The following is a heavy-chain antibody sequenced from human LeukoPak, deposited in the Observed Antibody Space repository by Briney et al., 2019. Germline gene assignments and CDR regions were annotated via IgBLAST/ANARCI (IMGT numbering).Heavy chain of an antibody. V-gene: IGHV1-2*02. D-gene: IGHD6-19*01. Sequence: ASVKVSCKASGYTFTGYYMHWVRQAPGQGLERMGWINPNSGGTNYAQKFQGRVTMTRDTSISTAYMELSRLRSDDTAVYYCARSLDSSGWLYYWGQGTLVTVSS. CDR3: ARSLDSSGWLYY. CDR1: GYTFTGYY. J-gene: IGHJ4*02. CDR2: INPNSGGT.